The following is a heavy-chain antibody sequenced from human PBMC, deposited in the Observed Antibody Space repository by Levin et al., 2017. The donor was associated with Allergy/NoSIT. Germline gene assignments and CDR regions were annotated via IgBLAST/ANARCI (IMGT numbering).Heavy chain of an antibody. CDR3: ARGEGSRPGVAVD. Sequence: GESLKISCAASGFTFSSYWMHWVRQAPGKGLVWVSRINTDGSTTGHADSVKGRFTISRDNAKNTLYLQMNTLRAEDTAVYYCARGEGSRPGVAVDWGQGTLVTVSS. J-gene: IGHJ4*02. D-gene: IGHD6-19*01. CDR1: GFTFSSYW. V-gene: IGHV3-74*01. CDR2: INTDGSTT.